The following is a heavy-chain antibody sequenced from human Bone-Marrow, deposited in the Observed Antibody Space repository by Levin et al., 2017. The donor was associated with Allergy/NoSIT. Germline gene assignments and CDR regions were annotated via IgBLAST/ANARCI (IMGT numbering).Heavy chain of an antibody. Sequence: GESLKISCAASGFTFSDYAIHWVRQAPGKGLEWVAVISYDGSNKYYADSVKGRFIISRDNSKNTLSLQMNSLRAEDTAVYYCARQSGSYYSYGLDVWGRGTTVTVSS. CDR1: GFTFSDYA. V-gene: IGHV3-30-3*01. D-gene: IGHD1-26*01. CDR3: ARQSGSYYSYGLDV. CDR2: ISYDGSNK. J-gene: IGHJ6*02.